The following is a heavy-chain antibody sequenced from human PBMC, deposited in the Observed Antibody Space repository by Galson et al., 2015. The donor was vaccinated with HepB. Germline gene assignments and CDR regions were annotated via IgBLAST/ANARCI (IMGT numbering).Heavy chain of an antibody. Sequence: SETLSLTCTASGNSLTTSSYYWGWIRQPPGKGLEWIGSIYYSGSTYYNPSLKSRVTLSVDTSKNQFSLKLSSVTAADTAVYYCAREGGLTAAGTDWFDPWGQGTLVTVSS. CDR1: GNSLTTSSYY. J-gene: IGHJ5*02. D-gene: IGHD6-13*01. V-gene: IGHV4-39*07. CDR3: AREGGLTAAGTDWFDP. CDR2: IYYSGST.